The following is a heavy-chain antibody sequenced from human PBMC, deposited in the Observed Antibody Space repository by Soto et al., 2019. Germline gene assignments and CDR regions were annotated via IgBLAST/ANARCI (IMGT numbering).Heavy chain of an antibody. Sequence: GASVKVSCKASGGTFSSYTISWVRQAPGQGLEWMGRIIPILGIANYAQKFQGRVTITADKSTSTAYMELSSLRSEDTAVYYCAKYDSSGPDAFDIWGQGTMVTVSS. V-gene: IGHV1-69*02. CDR1: GGTFSSYT. CDR2: IIPILGIA. J-gene: IGHJ3*02. CDR3: AKYDSSGPDAFDI. D-gene: IGHD3-22*01.